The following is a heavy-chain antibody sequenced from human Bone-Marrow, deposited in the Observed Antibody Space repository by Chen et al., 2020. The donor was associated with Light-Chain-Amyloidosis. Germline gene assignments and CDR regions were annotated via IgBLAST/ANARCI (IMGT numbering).Heavy chain of an antibody. CDR1: GFTYKKWA. CDR3: TQDGVPGGADF. CDR2: LDYNSGRK. J-gene: IGHJ4*02. Sequence: EVQMVESGGGLVQPGRSLRLSCVTSGFTYKKWAIHWVRQAPGKGLEWVSGLDYNSGRKDYAYPVRGRFTVSSDSSKNSLCLEMNSLRVEDTALYYCTQDGVPGGADFWGPGTMVTVSS. D-gene: IGHD1-1*01. V-gene: IGHV3-9*01.